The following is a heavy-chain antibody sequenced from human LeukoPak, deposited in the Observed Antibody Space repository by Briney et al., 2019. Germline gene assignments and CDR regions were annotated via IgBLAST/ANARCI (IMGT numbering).Heavy chain of an antibody. J-gene: IGHJ4*02. V-gene: IGHV3-33*01. CDR3: ARDSAGYYDGSGAFDY. D-gene: IGHD3-22*01. Sequence: GGSLRLSCAASGFTFSAFGMHWVRQAPGKGLEWVAVIWFDGSNKYYADSVKGRFTISRDNSMNTLYLQMNSLRAEDTAVYYCARDSAGYYDGSGAFDYWGQGTLVTVSS. CDR2: IWFDGSNK. CDR1: GFTFSAFG.